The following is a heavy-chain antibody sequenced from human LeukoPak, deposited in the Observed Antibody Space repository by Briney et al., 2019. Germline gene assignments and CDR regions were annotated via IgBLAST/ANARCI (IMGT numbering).Heavy chain of an antibody. J-gene: IGHJ5*02. D-gene: IGHD3-9*01. CDR3: ARGGYFDWLLYSSWFDP. CDR1: GYTFTSYD. Sequence: ASVKASCKASGYTFTSYDINWVRQATGQGLEWMGWMNANSGNTGYAQKFQGRVTMTRNTSISTAYMELSSLRSEDTAVYYCARGGYFDWLLYSSWFDPWGQGTLVTVSS. CDR2: MNANSGNT. V-gene: IGHV1-8*01.